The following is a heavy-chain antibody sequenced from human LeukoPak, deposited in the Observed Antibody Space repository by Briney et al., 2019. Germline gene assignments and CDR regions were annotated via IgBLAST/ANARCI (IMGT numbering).Heavy chain of an antibody. D-gene: IGHD4-17*01. V-gene: IGHV3-23*01. Sequence: SGGSLRLSCAASGFTFDDYAMHWVRQAPGKGLEWVSSISGSGSGGSTYYADSVKGRFTISRDNSKNTLYLQMNSLRAEDTAVYYCAKDGYGDIGDYWGQGTLVTVSS. CDR3: AKDGYGDIGDY. CDR1: GFTFDDYA. J-gene: IGHJ4*02. CDR2: ISGSGSGGST.